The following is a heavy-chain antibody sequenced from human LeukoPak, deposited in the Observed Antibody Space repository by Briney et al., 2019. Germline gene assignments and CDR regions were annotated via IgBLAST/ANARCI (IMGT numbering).Heavy chain of an antibody. D-gene: IGHD2-15*01. CDR2: ISGSGGST. CDR1: GFTFSSYA. Sequence: GGTLRLSCAASGFTFSSYAMSWVRQAPGKGLEWVSAISGSGGSTYYADSVKGRFTISRDNSKNTLYLQMNSLRAEDTAVYYCARGPRGYCSGGSCYSSYYYCYYMDVWGKGTTDTISS. J-gene: IGHJ6*03. V-gene: IGHV3-23*01. CDR3: ARGPRGYCSGGSCYSSYYYCYYMDV.